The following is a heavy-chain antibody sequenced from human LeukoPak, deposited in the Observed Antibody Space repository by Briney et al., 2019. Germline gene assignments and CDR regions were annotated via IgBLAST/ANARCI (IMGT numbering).Heavy chain of an antibody. CDR2: ISASGGST. V-gene: IGHV3-23*01. D-gene: IGHD5-18*01. CDR1: GFTFSTYA. Sequence: GGSLRLSCAASGFTFSTYAMYWVRQAPGKGLEWVSGISASGGSTYYADSVKGRLTVSRDNPKNTLYLQMNSLRAEDTALYYCAKEVLGGYSYGYGFANWGQGTLVTVSS. CDR3: AKEVLGGYSYGYGFAN. J-gene: IGHJ4*02.